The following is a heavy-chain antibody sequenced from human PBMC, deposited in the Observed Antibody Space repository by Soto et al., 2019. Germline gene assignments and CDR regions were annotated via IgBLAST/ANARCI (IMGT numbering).Heavy chain of an antibody. CDR3: ASLWEYFDFWSGRDTNWFDP. D-gene: IGHD3-3*01. CDR2: IYYSGST. Sequence: PSETLSLTCTVSGGSISSSSYYWGWIRQPPGKGLEWIGSIYYSGSTYYNPSLKSRVTISVDTSKNQFSLKLSSVTAADTAVYFCASLWEYFDFWSGRDTNWFDPWGQGTLVTVSS. V-gene: IGHV4-39*01. CDR1: GGSISSSSYY. J-gene: IGHJ5*02.